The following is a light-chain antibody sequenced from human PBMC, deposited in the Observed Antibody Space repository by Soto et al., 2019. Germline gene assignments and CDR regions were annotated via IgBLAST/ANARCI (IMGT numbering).Light chain of an antibody. CDR2: GVR. CDR1: GNDIGAYDY. CDR3: SSFTTSRLYV. Sequence: QSVLTQPTSVSGYPGQSIAIPCTGNGNDIGAYDYVSWYQQHPGKAPRLLIHGVRNRPPGISSRFSGFKSGLTASLTISGLQAEDEADYYCSSFTTSRLYVFGPGTKVTVL. J-gene: IGLJ1*01. V-gene: IGLV2-14*01.